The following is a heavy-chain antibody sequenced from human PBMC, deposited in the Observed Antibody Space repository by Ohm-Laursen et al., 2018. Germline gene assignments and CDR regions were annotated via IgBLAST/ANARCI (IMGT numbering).Heavy chain of an antibody. CDR3: ARERRGIVGETPLDP. D-gene: IGHD1-26*01. CDR1: GITFSSYA. CDR2: ISGSGGSA. Sequence: SLRLSCTASGITFSSYAMNWVRQAPGKGLEWVSGISGSGGSANYGDSAKGRFTISRDNAKNTLYLEMNSLRAEDTAVYYCARERRGIVGETPLDPWGQGTLVTVSS. V-gene: IGHV3-23*01. J-gene: IGHJ5*02.